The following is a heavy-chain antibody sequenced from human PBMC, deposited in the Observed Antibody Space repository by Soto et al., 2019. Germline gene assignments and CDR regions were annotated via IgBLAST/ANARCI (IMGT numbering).Heavy chain of an antibody. J-gene: IGHJ4*02. CDR3: AKEPLPRVLYDY. D-gene: IGHD2-15*01. CDR1: GFTFSSYG. Sequence: QVQLVESGGGVVQPGRSLRLSCAASGFTFSSYGMHWVRQAPGKGLEWVAGISYDGSNKYYADSVKGRFTISRDNSKSELCRQRNGLRAEDTAVYYCAKEPLPRVLYDYWGQGTLVTVSS. CDR2: ISYDGSNK. V-gene: IGHV3-30*18.